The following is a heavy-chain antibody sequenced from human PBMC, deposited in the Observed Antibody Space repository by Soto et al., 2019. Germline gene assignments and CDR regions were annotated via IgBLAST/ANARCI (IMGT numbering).Heavy chain of an antibody. CDR2: ISGSGGST. V-gene: IGHV3-23*01. D-gene: IGHD3-22*01. CDR3: AKTEIYYYDSSGPNSDY. Sequence: GGSLRLSCAASGFTFSSYAMSWVRQAPGKGLEWVSAISGSGGSTYYADSVKGRFTISRDNSKNTLYLQMNSLRAEDTAVYYCAKTEIYYYDSSGPNSDYWGQGTLVTVSS. CDR1: GFTFSSYA. J-gene: IGHJ4*02.